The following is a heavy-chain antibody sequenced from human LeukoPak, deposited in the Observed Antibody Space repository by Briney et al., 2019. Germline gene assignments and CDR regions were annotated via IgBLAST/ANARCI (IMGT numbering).Heavy chain of an antibody. CDR3: ARSYIAVAGTRWFDP. Sequence: GESLKISCKGSGYSFTSYWISWVRQMPGKGLEWMGRIDPSDSYTNYSPSFQDHVTISADKSISTAYLQWSSLKASDTAMYYCARSYIAVAGTRWFDPWGQGTLVTVSS. V-gene: IGHV5-10-1*01. J-gene: IGHJ5*02. CDR1: GYSFTSYW. D-gene: IGHD6-19*01. CDR2: IDPSDSYT.